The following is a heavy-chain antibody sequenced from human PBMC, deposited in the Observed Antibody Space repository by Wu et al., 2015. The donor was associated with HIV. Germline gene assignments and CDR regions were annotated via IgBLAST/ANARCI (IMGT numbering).Heavy chain of an antibody. CDR1: GYTFIDYY. D-gene: IGHD5-24*01. CDR3: ARLQSLHGLYSNADY. Sequence: QVQLVQSGPEVKKPGAPVMVSCKASGYTFIDYYIYWVRQAPGQGLEWMGWINPNRGGTKYAQNFQGRITMTRDTAVSTAYMELNSLRSDDTAVYYCARLQSLHGLYSNADYWGQGTLVTVSS. J-gene: IGHJ4*02. V-gene: IGHV1-2*02. CDR2: INPNRGGT.